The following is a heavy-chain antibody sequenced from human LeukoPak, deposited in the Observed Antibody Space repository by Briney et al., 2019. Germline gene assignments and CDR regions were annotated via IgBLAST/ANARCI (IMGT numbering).Heavy chain of an antibody. CDR1: GGSFNSYF. V-gene: IGHV4-34*01. Sequence: SETLSLTCAVYGGSFNSYFWYWIRQPPGKGLERIGEINHGGSTNYNPSLKSRATISVDSSKNHFSLKLTSVTAADTAVYYCARGRRIAAAGTGDYWGQEPWSPSPQ. J-gene: IGHJ4*01. D-gene: IGHD6-13*01. CDR2: INHGGST. CDR3: ARGRRIAAAGTGDY.